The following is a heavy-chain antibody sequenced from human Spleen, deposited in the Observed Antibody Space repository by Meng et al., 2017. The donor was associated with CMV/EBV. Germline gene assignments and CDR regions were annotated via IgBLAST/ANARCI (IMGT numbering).Heavy chain of an antibody. V-gene: IGHV3-74*01. CDR3: AKDIRGYSYGPHYYYYYGMDV. J-gene: IGHJ6*02. CDR2: INSDGSST. CDR1: GFTFSSYW. D-gene: IGHD5-18*01. Sequence: GESLKISCAASGFTFSSYWMHWVRQAPGKGLVWVSRINSDGSSTSYADSVKGRFTISRDNAKNTLYLQMNSLRAEDTALYYCAKDIRGYSYGPHYYYYYGMDVWGQGTTVTVSS.